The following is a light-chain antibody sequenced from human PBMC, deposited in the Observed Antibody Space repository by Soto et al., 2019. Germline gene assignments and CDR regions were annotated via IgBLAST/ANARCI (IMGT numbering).Light chain of an antibody. CDR3: AAWDDSLSGVV. J-gene: IGLJ2*01. CDR2: SNN. CDR1: SSNIGGHY. V-gene: IGLV1-47*02. Sequence: QSVLTQPPSASGTPGQRVIISCSGSSSNIGGHYVYWYQQLPETARRLLIYSNNQRPSGVPDRFSGSKSGTSASLAISGLRSEDEADYYCAAWDDSLSGVVFGGGTKLTVL.